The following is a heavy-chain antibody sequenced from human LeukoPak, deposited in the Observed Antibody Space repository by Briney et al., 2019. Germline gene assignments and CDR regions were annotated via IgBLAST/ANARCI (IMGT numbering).Heavy chain of an antibody. D-gene: IGHD3-22*01. CDR1: GYTFTGYG. Sequence: ASVKVSCKPSGYTFTGYGISWVRQAPGQGLEWMGWVSGYNGNTKYAQKLQGRVTMTTDTSTSTAYMELRSLRSDDTAVYYCARDSLQIYYDSSGYHLDAFDNWGQGTMVTVSS. CDR2: VSGYNGNT. CDR3: ARDSLQIYYDSSGYHLDAFDN. V-gene: IGHV1-18*01. J-gene: IGHJ3*02.